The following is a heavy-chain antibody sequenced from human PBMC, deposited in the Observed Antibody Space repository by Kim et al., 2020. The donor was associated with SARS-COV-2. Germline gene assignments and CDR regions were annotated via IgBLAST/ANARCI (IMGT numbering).Heavy chain of an antibody. Sequence: SVKVSCKASGFTFTSSAVQWVRQARGQRLEWIGWIVVGSGNTNYAQKFQERVTITRDMSTSTAYMELSSLRSEDTAVYYCAADLAYCGGDCPLPGQTENWGQGTLVTVSS. CDR3: AADLAYCGGDCPLPGQTEN. CDR2: IVVGSGNT. D-gene: IGHD2-21*01. J-gene: IGHJ4*02. CDR1: GFTFTSSA. V-gene: IGHV1-58*01.